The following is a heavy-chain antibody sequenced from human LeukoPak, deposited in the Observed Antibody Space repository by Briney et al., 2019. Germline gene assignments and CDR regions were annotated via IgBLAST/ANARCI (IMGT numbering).Heavy chain of an antibody. V-gene: IGHV4-34*01. J-gene: IGHJ6*02. Sequence: SENLSLTCAVYGGSFSGYYWSWIRQPPGKGLEWIGEINHSGSTNYNPSLKSRVTISVDTSKNQFSLKLSSVTAADTAVYYCARSHRDYGSGSYSYYYYGMDVWGQGTTVTVSS. D-gene: IGHD3-10*01. CDR1: GGSFSGYY. CDR2: INHSGST. CDR3: ARSHRDYGSGSYSYYYYGMDV.